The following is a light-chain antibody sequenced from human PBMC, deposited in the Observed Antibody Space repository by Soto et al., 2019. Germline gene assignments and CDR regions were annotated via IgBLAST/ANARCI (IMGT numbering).Light chain of an antibody. CDR1: QSINNF. CDR3: QQYNSYST. Sequence: IHMTHSPSSLSASVLYRVTISFRASQSINNFLNWYQQKPGKAPNLLIYDASSLESGVPSRFSGSGSGTEFTLTISSLQPDDFATYYCQQYNSYSTFGQGTKVDIK. J-gene: IGKJ1*01. CDR2: DAS. V-gene: IGKV1-5*01.